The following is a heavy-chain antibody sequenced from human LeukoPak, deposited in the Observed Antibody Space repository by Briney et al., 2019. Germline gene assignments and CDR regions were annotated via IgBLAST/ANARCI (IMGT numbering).Heavy chain of an antibody. V-gene: IGHV4-59*08. CDR1: GGSISSYY. J-gene: IGHJ3*02. CDR3: ARRFRGESYYYDSSGYYPDAFDI. Sequence: SETLSLTCTVSGGSISSYYWSWIRQPPGKGLEWIGYIYYSGSTNYNPSLKSRVTISVDTSENQFSLKLSSVTAADTAVYYCARRFRGESYYYDSSGYYPDAFDIWGQGTMVTVSS. D-gene: IGHD3-22*01. CDR2: IYYSGST.